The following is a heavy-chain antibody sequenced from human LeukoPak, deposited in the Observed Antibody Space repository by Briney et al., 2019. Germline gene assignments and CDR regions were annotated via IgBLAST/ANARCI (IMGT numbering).Heavy chain of an antibody. Sequence: PSETLSLTCTVSGGSISSYYWSWIRQPPGKGLEWIGYIYYSGSTNYNPSLKSRVTISVDTSKNQFSLKLSSVTAADTAVYYCARKGPLFGVVIHDAFDIWGQGTMVIVSS. J-gene: IGHJ3*02. D-gene: IGHD3-3*01. CDR3: ARKGPLFGVVIHDAFDI. CDR1: GGSISSYY. V-gene: IGHV4-59*01. CDR2: IYYSGST.